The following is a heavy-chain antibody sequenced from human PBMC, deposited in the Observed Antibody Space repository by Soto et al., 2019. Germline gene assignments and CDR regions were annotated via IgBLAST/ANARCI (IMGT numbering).Heavy chain of an antibody. CDR2: ISYDGSNK. CDR1: GFTFSSYG. J-gene: IGHJ4*02. V-gene: IGHV3-30*18. Sequence: QVQLVESGGGVVQPGRSLRLSCAASGFTFSSYGMHWVRQAPGKGLEWVALISYDGSNKNFADSVKGRLTISRDNSKNTLYLQMNSLRAEDTAVYYCAKDKSDCSSGSCYWGYLDYWGQGTLVTVSS. D-gene: IGHD2-15*01. CDR3: AKDKSDCSSGSCYWGYLDY.